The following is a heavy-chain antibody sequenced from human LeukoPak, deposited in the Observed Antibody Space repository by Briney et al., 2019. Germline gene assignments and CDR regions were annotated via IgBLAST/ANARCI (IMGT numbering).Heavy chain of an antibody. CDR3: ARVRVGAHWFDP. D-gene: IGHD1-26*01. V-gene: IGHV4-30-4*08. CDR1: GGSISSYY. Sequence: SETLSLTCTVSGGSISSYYWSWLRQPPGKGLEWIGYIYYSGSTYYNPSLKSRVTISVDTSKDQFSLKLSSVTAADTAVYYCARVRVGAHWFDPWGQGTLVTVSS. CDR2: IYYSGST. J-gene: IGHJ5*02.